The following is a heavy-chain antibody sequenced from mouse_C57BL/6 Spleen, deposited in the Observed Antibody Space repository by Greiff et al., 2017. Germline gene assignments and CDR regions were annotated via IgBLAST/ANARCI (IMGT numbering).Heavy chain of an antibody. J-gene: IGHJ4*01. CDR2: SRNKANDYTT. CDR3: ARDAHWAYYAMDY. CDR1: GFTFSDFY. V-gene: IGHV7-1*01. D-gene: IGHD4-1*01. Sequence: EVMLVESGGGLVQSGRSLRLSCATSGFTFSDFYMEWVRQAPGKGLEWIAASRNKANDYTTEYSASVKGRFIVSRDTSQSILYLQMNALRAEDTAIYYCARDAHWAYYAMDYWGQGTSVTVSS.